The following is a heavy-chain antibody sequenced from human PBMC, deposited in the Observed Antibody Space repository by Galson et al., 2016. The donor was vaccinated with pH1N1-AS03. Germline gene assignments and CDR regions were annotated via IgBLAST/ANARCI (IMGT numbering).Heavy chain of an antibody. CDR2: FKSKPSGGTI. CDR3: SMATGRTDFDY. CDR1: GFTVSSGY. J-gene: IGHJ4*02. D-gene: IGHD5-24*01. Sequence: LRLSCAATGFTVSSGYHMSWVRQAPGKGLEWVARFKSKPSGGTIDYAAPVKGRFIVSRDDSRNTVHLQMNGLKTEDTAVYYCSMATGRTDFDYWGQGTLITVSS. V-gene: IGHV3-15*01.